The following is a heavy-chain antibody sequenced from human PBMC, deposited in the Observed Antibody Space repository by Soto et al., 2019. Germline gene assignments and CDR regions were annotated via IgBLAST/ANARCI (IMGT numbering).Heavy chain of an antibody. Sequence: GGSLRLSCAASGFTFSNAWMNWVRQAPGKGLEWAGRIKSQTDGGTTDYAAPVKGRFTISRDDSKNTLYLQMNSLKTEDTAVYYCTTARYSSSRGPHYYGMDVWGQGTTVTVSS. CDR2: IKSQTDGGTT. CDR3: TTARYSSSRGPHYYGMDV. J-gene: IGHJ6*02. D-gene: IGHD6-6*01. CDR1: GFTFSNAW. V-gene: IGHV3-15*07.